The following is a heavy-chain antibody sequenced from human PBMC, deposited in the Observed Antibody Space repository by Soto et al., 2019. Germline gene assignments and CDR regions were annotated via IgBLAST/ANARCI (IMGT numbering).Heavy chain of an antibody. CDR1: GFTFSSYG. J-gene: IGHJ4*02. CDR2: ISYDGTSK. D-gene: IGHD4-17*01. Sequence: QVQLVESGGNVVQPGRSLRLSCVASGFTFSSYGMHWVRQAPGKGLEWVTIISYDGTSKYYAESVKGRFTVSRDNPKDKGYLQMDSLTAEDTAVYYCVKGCHGDDPDHWGPGTVITVSS. V-gene: IGHV3-30*18. CDR3: VKGCHGDDPDH.